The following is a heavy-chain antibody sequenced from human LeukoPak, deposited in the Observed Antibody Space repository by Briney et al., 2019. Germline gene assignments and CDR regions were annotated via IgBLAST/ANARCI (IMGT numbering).Heavy chain of an antibody. CDR2: MNPNSGNT. J-gene: IGHJ6*03. V-gene: IGHV1-8*01. CDR1: GYTFTSYD. D-gene: IGHD1-1*01. CDR3: ARGIRMTTRIYYYYYMDV. Sequence: ASVKVSCKASGYTFTSYDINWVRQATGQGLEWMGWMNPNSGNTGYAQKYKGRVTMTRNTSISTAYMELSSLRSEDTAVYYCARGIRMTTRIYYYYYMDVWGKGTTVTVSS.